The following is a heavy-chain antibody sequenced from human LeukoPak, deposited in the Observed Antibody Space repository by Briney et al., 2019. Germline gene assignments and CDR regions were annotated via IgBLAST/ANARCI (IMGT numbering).Heavy chain of an antibody. J-gene: IGHJ4*02. Sequence: ETLSITCTVSGGSISSYYWSWIRQPPGKGLEWVADIKKDGSEKNQVDSVKGRFTISRDNSKNSLFLQMNSLRAEDTAVYYCARGPAYGAQSDYLDYWGQGTLVTVSS. CDR3: ARGPAYGAQSDYLDY. CDR2: IKKDGSEK. V-gene: IGHV3-7*01. CDR1: GGSISSYY. D-gene: IGHD4/OR15-4a*01.